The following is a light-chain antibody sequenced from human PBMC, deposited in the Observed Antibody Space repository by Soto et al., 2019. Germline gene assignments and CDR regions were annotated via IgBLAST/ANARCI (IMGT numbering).Light chain of an antibody. CDR2: GTS. V-gene: IGKV3-20*01. CDR3: QLYGSSLT. J-gene: IGKJ4*01. CDR1: QSVSTH. Sequence: EIVLTQSPATLSLSPGEGATLSCRASQSVSTHLAWYQQIPGQAPRLLIYGTSTRAAGIPARFSGSGSGTDFSLTISRLEPEDFAIYHCQLYGSSLTFGGGTRWIS.